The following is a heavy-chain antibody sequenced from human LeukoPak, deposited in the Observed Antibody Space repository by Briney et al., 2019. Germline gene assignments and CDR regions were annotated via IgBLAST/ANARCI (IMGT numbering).Heavy chain of an antibody. CDR3: VRDFRSADY. CDR1: GFTFSTYC. V-gene: IGHV3-74*01. J-gene: IGHJ4*02. CDR2: ICPDGTVT. Sequence: TGGSLRLSCAASGFTFSTYCMHWVRQAPGKGPMWVSRICPDGTVTNYADSVKARFIISRDNARNTVYLQMNSLRVEDTAVYYCVRDFRSADYWGQGTWSPSPQ.